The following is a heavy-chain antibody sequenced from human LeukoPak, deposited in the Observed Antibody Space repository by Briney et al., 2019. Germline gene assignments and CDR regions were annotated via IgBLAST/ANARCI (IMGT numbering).Heavy chain of an antibody. CDR3: ARVSRGDYSRVDC. V-gene: IGHV4-31*03. CDR2: IYYGGTT. CDR1: GGSISSGGYY. Sequence: SQTLSLTCTVSGGSISSGGYYWSWIRQHPGKGLEWIGYIYYGGTTYYNPSLKSRLTISVDTSKNQFSLKLSSVTAADTAVYYCARVSRGDYSRVDCWGQGTLVTVSS. D-gene: IGHD4-17*01. J-gene: IGHJ4*02.